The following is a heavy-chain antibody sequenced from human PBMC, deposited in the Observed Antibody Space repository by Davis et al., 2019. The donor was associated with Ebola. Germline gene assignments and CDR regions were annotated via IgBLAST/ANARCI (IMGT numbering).Heavy chain of an antibody. CDR3: ARVAYDFWSGLENWFDP. CDR2: IYYSGST. D-gene: IGHD3-3*01. Sequence: SETLSLTCAVYGGSFSGYYWSWIRQPPGKGLEWIGYIYYSGSTNYNPSLKSRVTISVDTSKNQFSLKLSSVTAADTAVYYCARVAYDFWSGLENWFDPWGQGTLVTVSS. V-gene: IGHV4-59*01. J-gene: IGHJ5*02. CDR1: GGSFSGYY.